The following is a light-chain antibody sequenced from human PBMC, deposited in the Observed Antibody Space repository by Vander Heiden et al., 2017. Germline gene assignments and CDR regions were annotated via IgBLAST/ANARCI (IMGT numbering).Light chain of an antibody. J-gene: IGKJ4*01. V-gene: IGKV1-39*01. CDR1: QSISSY. CDR3: QQSYSTPT. CDR2: AAS. Sequence: DIQMTQSPSSLSASVGDRVTITCRASQSISSYLNWYQQKPGKAPKLLIYAASSLQSGVPSRFSGSGSGTDFTLTISRLQPEDFATYYLQQSYSTPTFGGGTKVEIK.